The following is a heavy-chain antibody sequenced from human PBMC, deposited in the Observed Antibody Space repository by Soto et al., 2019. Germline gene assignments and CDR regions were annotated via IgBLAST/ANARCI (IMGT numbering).Heavy chain of an antibody. CDR2: IYYSGST. CDR3: AGRFFEWSSYSHCGMDV. CDR1: GGSISSYY. V-gene: IGHV4-59*01. J-gene: IGHJ6*02. D-gene: IGHD3-3*01. Sequence: LSITCTVSGGSISSYYWSWIRQPPGKGLEWIGYIYYSGSTNYNPSLKSRVTISVDTSKNQFSLKLSSVTAADTAVYYCAGRFFEWSSYSHCGMDVCGPGTTVSVS.